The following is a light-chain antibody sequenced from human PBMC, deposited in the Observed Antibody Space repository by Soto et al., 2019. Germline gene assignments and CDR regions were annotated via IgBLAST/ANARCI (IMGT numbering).Light chain of an antibody. V-gene: IGKV3-20*01. Sequence: EVVLTHSPCTLSLSPVERATLSCSASQSVSSSYLAWYQQKRGQTPRLLIYAASSRATGIPDRFSGSGSGTDYTLTISRLESEDFAVYYCHQYSSSPITFGQGTRLEIK. CDR2: AAS. CDR1: QSVSSSY. CDR3: HQYSSSPIT. J-gene: IGKJ5*01.